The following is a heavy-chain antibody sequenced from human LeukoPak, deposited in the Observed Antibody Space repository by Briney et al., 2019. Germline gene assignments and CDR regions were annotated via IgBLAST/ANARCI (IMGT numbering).Heavy chain of an antibody. CDR2: IYYSGST. Sequence: SETLSLTCTVSGGSISSSSYYWGWIRQPPGKGLEWIGSIYYSGSTYYNPSLKSRVTISVDTSKNQFSLKLSSVTAADTAVYYCARQLGDYELLTGWTTHWYFDLWGRGTLVTVSS. CDR3: ARQLGDYELLTGWTTHWYFDL. CDR1: GGSISSSSYY. J-gene: IGHJ2*01. V-gene: IGHV4-39*07. D-gene: IGHD3-9*01.